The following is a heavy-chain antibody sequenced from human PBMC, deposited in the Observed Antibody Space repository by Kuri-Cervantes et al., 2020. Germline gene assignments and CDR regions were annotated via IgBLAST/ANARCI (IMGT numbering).Heavy chain of an antibody. J-gene: IGHJ6*03. V-gene: IGHV1-3*01. CDR1: GGTFSSYA. CDR3: ARDRGYDFWSGYRVYYYYMDV. CDR2: INAGNGNT. D-gene: IGHD3-3*01. Sequence: ASVKFSCKASGGTFSSYAISWVRQAPGQRLEWMGWINAGNGNTKYSQKFTGRVTTTRDTSASTAYMELSSLRSEDTAVYYCARDRGYDFWSGYRVYYYYMDVWGKGTTVTVSS.